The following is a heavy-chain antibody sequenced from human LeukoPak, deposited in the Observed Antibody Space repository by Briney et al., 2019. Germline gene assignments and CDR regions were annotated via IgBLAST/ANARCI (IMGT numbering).Heavy chain of an antibody. J-gene: IGHJ3*02. CDR1: GGSISSSSYY. V-gene: IGHV4-39*07. CDR2: IYYSGST. CDR3: ARDMGDAFDI. D-gene: IGHD3-10*01. Sequence: PSETLSLTCTVSGGSISSSSYYWGWIRQPPGKGLEWIGSIYYSGSTYYNPSLKSRVTISVDRSKNQFSLKLSSVTAADTAVYYCARDMGDAFDIWGQGTMVTVSS.